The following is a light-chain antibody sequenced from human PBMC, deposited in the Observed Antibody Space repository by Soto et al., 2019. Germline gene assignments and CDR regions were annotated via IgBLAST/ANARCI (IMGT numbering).Light chain of an antibody. V-gene: IGKV3-15*01. CDR1: QSVNSN. CDR2: GAS. Sequence: EIVMTQSPATLSVSPGERATLSCRASQSVNSNLAWYQQKPGQPPRVLIYGASTRATGISARFSGSGSGTEFPLTISSLQSEDFAVYYCQQYNNWPSFGPGTKVDIK. J-gene: IGKJ3*01. CDR3: QQYNNWPS.